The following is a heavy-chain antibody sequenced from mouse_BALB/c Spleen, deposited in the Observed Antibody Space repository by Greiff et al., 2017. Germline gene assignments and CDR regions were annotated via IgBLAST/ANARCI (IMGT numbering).Heavy chain of an antibody. J-gene: IGHJ4*01. CDR1: GFTFSSFG. V-gene: IGHV5-17*02. CDR2: ISSGSSTI. D-gene: IGHD1-1*01. CDR3: ARRGYYYGSSYGAMDY. Sequence: EVKLVESGGGLVQPGGSRKLSCAASGFTFSSFGMHWVRQAPEKGLEWVAYISSGSSTIYYADTVKGRFTISRDNPKNTLFLQMTSLRSEDTAMYYCARRGYYYGSSYGAMDYWGQGTSVTVSS.